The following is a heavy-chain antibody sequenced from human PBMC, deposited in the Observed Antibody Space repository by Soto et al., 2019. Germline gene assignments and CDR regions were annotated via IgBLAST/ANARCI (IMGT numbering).Heavy chain of an antibody. Sequence: QVQLVQSGPEVKKPGASVKVSCKTSGYTFTNFGISWVRQAPGQGLEWMGWITTDKGKTNYAQKFQGRVTMTTDTSTSTAYMDLRSLRSDDTAVYYCATRSPAFDYWGQGTLVTVSS. CDR3: ATRSPAFDY. V-gene: IGHV1-18*01. CDR2: ITTDKGKT. CDR1: GYTFTNFG. J-gene: IGHJ4*02.